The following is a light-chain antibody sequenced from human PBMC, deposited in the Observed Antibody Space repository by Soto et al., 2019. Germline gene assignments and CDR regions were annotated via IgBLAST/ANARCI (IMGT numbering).Light chain of an antibody. Sequence: QSALTQPPSASGSLGQSVTISCTGTSSDVGGYNYVSWYQQHPGKAPQLMIYEVSKRPSGVPDRFSGSKSANTASLTVSGLQAEDEADYYCSSYAHSDHFEVVFGGGTKVTVL. CDR3: SSYAHSDHFEVV. CDR2: EVS. V-gene: IGLV2-8*01. CDR1: SSDVGGYNY. J-gene: IGLJ2*01.